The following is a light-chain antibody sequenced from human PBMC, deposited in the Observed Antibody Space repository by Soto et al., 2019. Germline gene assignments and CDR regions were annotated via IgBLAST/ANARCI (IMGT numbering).Light chain of an antibody. CDR3: QQSDSSHRT. J-gene: IGKJ1*01. CDR2: GAS. Sequence: DIQMTQSPSSLSASVGDRVTITCRTSQNIIRFLNWYQQKPGKAPKLLIQGASTLRSGVPSRFSGSGSETDFTLTISSLQPEDFATYYCQQSDSSHRTFGQGTRVDVK. V-gene: IGKV1-39*01. CDR1: QNIIRF.